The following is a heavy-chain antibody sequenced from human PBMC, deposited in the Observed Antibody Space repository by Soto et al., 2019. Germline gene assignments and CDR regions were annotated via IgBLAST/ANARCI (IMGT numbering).Heavy chain of an antibody. V-gene: IGHV3-30*03. CDR3: VRNRDGDSGWPDNFDY. CDR1: GFTFTDSG. CDR2: VSHDGSAT. D-gene: IGHD4-17*01. J-gene: IGHJ4*02. Sequence: QVQLLEYGGGVVQPGRSLRLSCVASGFTFTDSGMHWVRQTPGKGLEWVAFVSHDGSATSYADSVKGRFTISRDISTSTLHLQMNSPKPEDTAVYYCVRNRDGDSGWPDNFDYWGQPTLVTVSS.